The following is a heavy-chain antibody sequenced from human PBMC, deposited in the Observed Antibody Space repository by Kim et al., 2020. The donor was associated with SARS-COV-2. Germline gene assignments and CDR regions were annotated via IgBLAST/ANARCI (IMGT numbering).Heavy chain of an antibody. CDR3: ASPGYSGYVHVMGFDY. D-gene: IGHD5-12*01. CDR1: GFTFSSYW. J-gene: IGHJ4*02. Sequence: GGSLRLSCAASGFTFSSYWMSWVRQAPGKGLEWVANIKQDGSEKYYVDSVKGRFTISRDNAKNSLYLQMNSLRAEDTAVYYCASPGYSGYVHVMGFDYWGQGTLVTVSS. CDR2: IKQDGSEK. V-gene: IGHV3-7*03.